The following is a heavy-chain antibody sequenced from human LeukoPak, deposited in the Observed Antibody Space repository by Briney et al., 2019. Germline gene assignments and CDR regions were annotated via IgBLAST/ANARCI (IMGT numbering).Heavy chain of an antibody. D-gene: IGHD4-17*01. CDR2: MHYSGVT. J-gene: IGHJ4*02. CDR1: GASISTSY. V-gene: IGHV4-59*08. Sequence: TETLSLTCSVSGASISTSYWGWIRQPPGKGLEWMGYMHYSGVTNYKASLESLLTIRGDTSKNHFYLKLTSLTVADTAVYYCARLVSYGDLFGFWGQGSLVAVSS. CDR3: ARLVSYGDLFGF.